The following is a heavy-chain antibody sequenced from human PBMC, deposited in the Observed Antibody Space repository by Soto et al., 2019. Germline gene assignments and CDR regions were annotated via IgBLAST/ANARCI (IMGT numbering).Heavy chain of an antibody. CDR3: ARDAGYSYGYYYYYGMDV. J-gene: IGHJ6*02. CDR1: GFTFSSYS. D-gene: IGHD5-18*01. V-gene: IGHV3-21*01. CDR2: ISSSSSYI. Sequence: PGGSLRLSCAASGFTFSSYSMNWVRQAPGKGLEWVSSISSSSSYIYYADSVKGRFTISRDNAKDSLYLQMNSLRAEDTAVYYRARDAGYSYGYYYYYGMDVWGQGTTVTVSS.